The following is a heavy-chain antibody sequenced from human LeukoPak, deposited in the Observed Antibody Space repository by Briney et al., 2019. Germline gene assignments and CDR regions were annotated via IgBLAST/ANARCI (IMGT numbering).Heavy chain of an antibody. CDR1: GFTFSDYY. CDR2: ISSSGRTI. V-gene: IGHV3-11*01. CDR3: ARDARIAARPEPVRGGWFDP. D-gene: IGHD6-6*01. J-gene: IGHJ5*02. Sequence: GGSLRLSCAASGFTFSDYYMSWIRQAPGKGLEWLSYISSSGRTIYYADSVKGRFTISRDNAKNSLYLQMNSLRAEDTAVYYCARDARIAARPEPVRGGWFDPWGQGTLVTVSS.